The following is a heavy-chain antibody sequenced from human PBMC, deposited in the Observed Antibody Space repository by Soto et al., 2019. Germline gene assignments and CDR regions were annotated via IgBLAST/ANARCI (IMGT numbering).Heavy chain of an antibody. CDR3: ARAPNYYDSSGYYYYFDY. CDR1: GDSISSGDYY. V-gene: IGHV4-30-2*01. J-gene: IGHJ4*02. Sequence: SETLSLTCTVSGDSISSGDYYWSWIRQPPGKGLEWIGYIYHSGSTYYNPSLKSRVTISVDRSKNQFSLKLSSVTAADTAVYYCARAPNYYDSSGYYYYFDYWGQGTLVTVSS. D-gene: IGHD3-22*01. CDR2: IYHSGST.